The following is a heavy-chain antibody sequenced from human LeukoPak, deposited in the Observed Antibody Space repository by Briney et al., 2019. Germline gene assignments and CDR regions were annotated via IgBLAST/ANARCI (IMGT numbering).Heavy chain of an antibody. J-gene: IGHJ3*02. D-gene: IGHD4-17*01. CDR3: ARDKRGTTVTTRTVFLFLAAFDI. CDR1: GYTFTSYG. CDR2: ISAYNGNT. Sequence: ASVKVSCKASGYTFTSYGISWVRQAPGQGLEWMGWISAYNGNTNYAQKLQGRVTMTTDTSTSTAHMELRSLRSDDTAVYYCARDKRGTTVTTRTVFLFLAAFDIWGQGTMVTVSS. V-gene: IGHV1-18*01.